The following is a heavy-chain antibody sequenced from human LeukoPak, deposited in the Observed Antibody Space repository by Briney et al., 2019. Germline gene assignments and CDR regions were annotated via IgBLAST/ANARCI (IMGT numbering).Heavy chain of an antibody. CDR2: IYYSGST. Sequence: KPSETLSLTCTVSGGSISSSSYYWGWIRQPPGKGLEWIGSIYYSGSTYYNPSLKSRVTISVDTSKNQFSLKLSSVTAADTAVYYCASPLGYCSGGSCYWNWGQGTLVTASS. J-gene: IGHJ4*02. CDR3: ASPLGYCSGGSCYWN. CDR1: GGSISSSSYY. V-gene: IGHV4-39*01. D-gene: IGHD2-15*01.